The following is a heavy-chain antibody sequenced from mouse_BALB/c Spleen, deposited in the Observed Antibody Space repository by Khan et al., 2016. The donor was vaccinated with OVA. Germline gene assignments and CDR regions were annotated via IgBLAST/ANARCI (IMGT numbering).Heavy chain of an antibody. V-gene: IGHV1-4*01. CDR2: INPSSGYT. CDR1: GYTFTSYT. Sequence: QVQLQQSGAELARPGASVKMSFKASGYTFTSYTIHWIKQRPGQGLEWIGYINPSSGYTNYNQKFKDKATLTADKSSTTAYLQRSNLTTDDSSVYYSARDGAYDRDDGWFAYWGQGTLVTVSA. D-gene: IGHD2-14*01. CDR3: ARDGAYDRDDGWFAY. J-gene: IGHJ3*01.